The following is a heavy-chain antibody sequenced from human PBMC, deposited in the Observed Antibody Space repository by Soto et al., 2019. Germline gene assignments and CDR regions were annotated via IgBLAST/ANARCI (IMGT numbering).Heavy chain of an antibody. J-gene: IGHJ4*02. D-gene: IGHD5-12*01. Sequence: EVQLVESGGGLVQPGRSLRLACAASGFTFDDFAMNWVRQAPGRGLEWVSGISWNSGTIGYADSVKGRFTISRDTAKNFLYLQLNSLRTEDTALYYCARSQVQWLGTGLDYWGQGILVTVSS. CDR3: ARSQVQWLGTGLDY. CDR2: ISWNSGTI. CDR1: GFTFDDFA. V-gene: IGHV3-9*01.